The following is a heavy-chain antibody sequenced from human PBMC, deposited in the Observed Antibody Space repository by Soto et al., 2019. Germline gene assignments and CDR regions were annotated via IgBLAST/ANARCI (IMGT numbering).Heavy chain of an antibody. CDR1: GYTFNTYG. J-gene: IGHJ5*02. Sequence: QVQLVQSGPEVKKPGASVKISCKASGYTFNTYGFTWVRQAPGQGLVWMGWICAHNGDTNYVQKFQGRVTMTTETSTTTSYLELRNLTSDDTAVYFCARDWRGAEGFDPWGQGTLVTVSS. D-gene: IGHD3-3*01. CDR3: ARDWRGAEGFDP. CDR2: ICAHNGDT. V-gene: IGHV1-18*01.